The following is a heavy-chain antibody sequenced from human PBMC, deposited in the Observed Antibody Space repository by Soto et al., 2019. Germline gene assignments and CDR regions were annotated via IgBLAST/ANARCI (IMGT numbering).Heavy chain of an antibody. V-gene: IGHV4-59*02. CDR3: ASPYSTSWFDAFHF. CDR2: IHFSGST. D-gene: IGHD6-13*01. J-gene: IGHJ3*01. CDR1: GSSVSKYY. Sequence: SETLSLTCSFSGSSVSKYYWTWIRQPPGKGLEWIGNIHFSGSTNYNPSLKSRVTISIDTTMNQFSLRLTSVTAADSAMYYCASPYSTSWFDAFHFWGQGRMVTVSS.